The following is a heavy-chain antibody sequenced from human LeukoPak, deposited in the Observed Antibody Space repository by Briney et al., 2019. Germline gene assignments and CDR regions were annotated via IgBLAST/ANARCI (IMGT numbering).Heavy chain of an antibody. CDR1: GYTFTGYY. CDR2: INPNSGGT. CDR3: ARDTTHYSSSWHIDY. V-gene: IGHV1-2*02. D-gene: IGHD6-13*01. J-gene: IGHJ4*02. Sequence: SVKVSCKASGYTFTGYYMHWVRQAPGQGLEWMGWINPNSGGTNNAQKFQGRVTMTRDTSISTAYMELSRLRSDDTAVYYCARDTTHYSSSWHIDYWGQGTLVTVSS.